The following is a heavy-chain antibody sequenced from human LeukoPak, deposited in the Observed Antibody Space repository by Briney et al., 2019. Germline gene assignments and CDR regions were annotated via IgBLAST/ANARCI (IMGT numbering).Heavy chain of an antibody. D-gene: IGHD6-13*01. CDR1: GFSLGSFD. J-gene: IGHJ4*02. CDR3: ARDIYSSTWFVFDY. Sequence: GGSLRLSSVASGFSLGSFDVNWVRQAPGEGLEWVSYISSSGSTIYYADSVKGRFTISRDNAMTSLYLQRNRLRAECGAVYHFARDIYSSTWFVFDYWGQGTLVTVSS. V-gene: IGHV3-48*03. CDR2: ISSSGSTI.